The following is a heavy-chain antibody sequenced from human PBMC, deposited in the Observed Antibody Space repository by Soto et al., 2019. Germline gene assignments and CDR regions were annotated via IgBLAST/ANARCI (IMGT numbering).Heavy chain of an antibody. CDR1: GYTFTSYG. CDR2: ISAYNGNT. D-gene: IGHD2-15*01. J-gene: IGHJ5*02. Sequence: GASVKVSCKASGYTFTSYGISWVRQAPGQGLEWMGWISAYNGNTNYAQKLQGRVTMTTDTSTSTAYMELRSLRSDDTAVYYCARDLVGATPRGTSNWFDPWGQGILVTVAS. CDR3: ARDLVGATPRGTSNWFDP. V-gene: IGHV1-18*01.